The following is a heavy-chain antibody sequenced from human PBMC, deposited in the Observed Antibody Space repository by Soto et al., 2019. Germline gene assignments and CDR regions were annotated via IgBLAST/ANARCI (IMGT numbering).Heavy chain of an antibody. Sequence: QLQLQESGPGLVKPSETLSLTCTVSGGSISSSSYYWGWIRQPPGKGLEWIGSIYYSGSTYYNPSLKSRVTISVDTSKNQFSLKLSSVTAADTAVYYCARGYCSGGSCLNWFDPWCQGTLVTVSS. D-gene: IGHD2-15*01. V-gene: IGHV4-39*01. J-gene: IGHJ5*02. CDR1: GGSISSSSYY. CDR3: ARGYCSGGSCLNWFDP. CDR2: IYYSGST.